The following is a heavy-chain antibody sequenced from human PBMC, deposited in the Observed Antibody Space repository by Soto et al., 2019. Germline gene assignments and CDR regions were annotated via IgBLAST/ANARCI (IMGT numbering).Heavy chain of an antibody. J-gene: IGHJ5*02. D-gene: IGHD5-18*01. CDR3: ARGTDTYGYAIDL. V-gene: IGHV4-31*03. CDR1: GGSISSGGYY. Sequence: QVQLQESGPGLVKPSQTLSLTCSVSGGSISSGGYYWSWVRQHPGKGLEWIGYIYSSGSTYHNPSLESRVSISIDTSKNLFSLKLTSVTAADTAVYFCARGTDTYGYAIDLWGQGTLVTVSS. CDR2: IYSSGST.